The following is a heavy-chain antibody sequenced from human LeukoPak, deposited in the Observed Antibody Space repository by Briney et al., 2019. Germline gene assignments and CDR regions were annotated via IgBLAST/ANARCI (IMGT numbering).Heavy chain of an antibody. V-gene: IGHV3-23*01. Sequence: GGSLRLSCAASGFTLTNYVMSWVRQAPGKGLEWVSSISGRGEITYYADSVKGRFTISRDNSKNTLYLQMNSLRAEDTAIYYCANGYSSGWSQFDYWGQGTLVTVSS. D-gene: IGHD6-19*01. CDR2: ISGRGEIT. CDR3: ANGYSSGWSQFDY. CDR1: GFTLTNYV. J-gene: IGHJ4*02.